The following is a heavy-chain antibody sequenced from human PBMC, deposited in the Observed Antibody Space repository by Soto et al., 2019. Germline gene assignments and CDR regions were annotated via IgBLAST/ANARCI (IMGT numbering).Heavy chain of an antibody. V-gene: IGHV3-23*01. CDR1: GFTFSSYA. J-gene: IGHJ4*02. CDR3: ATRAIQLWERQDY. D-gene: IGHD5-18*01. CDR2: ISGSGGST. Sequence: PGGSLRLSCAASGFTFSSYAMSWVRQDPGKGLEWVSAISGSGGSTYYADSVKGRFTISRDNSKNTLYLQMNSLRAEDTAVYYCATRAIQLWERQDYWGQGTLVTVSS.